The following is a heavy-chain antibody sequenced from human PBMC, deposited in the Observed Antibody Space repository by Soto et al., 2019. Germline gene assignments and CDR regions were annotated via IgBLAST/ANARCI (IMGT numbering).Heavy chain of an antibody. D-gene: IGHD6-13*01. CDR2: MNPNSGNT. CDR3: XRERSAAGAGWFDP. V-gene: IGHV1-8*01. Sequence: QVQLVQSGAEVKKPGASVKVSCKASGYTFTSYDINWVRQATGQGLEWMGWMNPNSGNTDYAQKFQGRVTMTRNTXXXXXXXXXXXXXXXXXXXXXXXRERSAAGAGWFDPWGQGTLVTVSS. J-gene: IGHJ5*02. CDR1: GYTFTSYD.